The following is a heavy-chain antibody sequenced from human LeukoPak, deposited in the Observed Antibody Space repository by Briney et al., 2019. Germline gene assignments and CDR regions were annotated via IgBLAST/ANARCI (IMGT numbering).Heavy chain of an antibody. CDR3: ANTPGIAAAGINY. CDR1: GYTFTGYY. D-gene: IGHD6-13*01. V-gene: IGHV1-69*02. Sequence: VASVKVSCKASGYTFTGYYMHWVRQAPGQGLEWMGRIIPILGIANYAQKFQGRVTITADKSTSTAYMELSSLRSEDTAVYYCANTPGIAAAGINYWGQGTLVTVSS. CDR2: IIPILGIA. J-gene: IGHJ4*02.